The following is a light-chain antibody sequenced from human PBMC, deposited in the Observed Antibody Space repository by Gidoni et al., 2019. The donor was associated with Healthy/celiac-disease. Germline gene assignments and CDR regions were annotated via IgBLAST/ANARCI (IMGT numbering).Light chain of an antibody. CDR2: DAS. Sequence: ELVLTQSPATLSLSPGERATLSCRASQSVSSYLAWYQQKPGQAPRLLIYDASNRATGIPARFSGSGSGTDFTLTISSLEPEYLAVYYCQQRSNRPSFGQGTKLEIK. CDR3: QQRSNRPS. V-gene: IGKV3-11*01. CDR1: QSVSSY. J-gene: IGKJ2*03.